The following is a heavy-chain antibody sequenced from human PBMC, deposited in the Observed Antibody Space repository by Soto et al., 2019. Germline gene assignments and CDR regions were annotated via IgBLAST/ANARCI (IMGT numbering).Heavy chain of an antibody. V-gene: IGHV4-59*01. Sequence: SETLSLTCTVSGGSLTSYYWIWIRQPPGKGLEWIGSIHNSGSTNYNPSLKGRVTISLDTPKKQFSLKVSSVTAADTAMYYCARGYCSSSSCYEFDHWGQGSLVT. J-gene: IGHJ4*02. D-gene: IGHD2-2*01. CDR2: IHNSGST. CDR1: GGSLTSYY. CDR3: ARGYCSSSSCYEFDH.